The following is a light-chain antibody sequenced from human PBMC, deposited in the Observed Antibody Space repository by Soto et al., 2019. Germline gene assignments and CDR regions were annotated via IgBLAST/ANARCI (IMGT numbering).Light chain of an antibody. Sequence: DIQMTQSPSSVSASVGDRVTITCRASQSISTWLAWYQQKPGTVPKLLIYAASSLQSGVPSRFSGSGSGTEFTLTISSLQPEDFGTYYCQQGNSYPLTFGQGTRLEIK. CDR3: QQGNSYPLT. V-gene: IGKV1-12*01. J-gene: IGKJ5*01. CDR1: QSISTW. CDR2: AAS.